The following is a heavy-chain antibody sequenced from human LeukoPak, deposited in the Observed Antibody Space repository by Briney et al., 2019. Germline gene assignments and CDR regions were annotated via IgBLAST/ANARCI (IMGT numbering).Heavy chain of an antibody. CDR1: GYSINSGYY. CDR2: ISHTGST. D-gene: IGHD3-10*01. J-gene: IGHJ4*02. V-gene: IGHV4-38-2*02. Sequence: SETLSLTCTVSGYSINSGYYWGWIRQPPGKGLEWIGSISHTGSTYYNPSLKSRVTISVDTSKNQFSLKLSSVTAADTAVYYCARGCPVLLWFGEFYYFDYWGQGTLVTVSS. CDR3: ARGCPVLLWFGEFYYFDY.